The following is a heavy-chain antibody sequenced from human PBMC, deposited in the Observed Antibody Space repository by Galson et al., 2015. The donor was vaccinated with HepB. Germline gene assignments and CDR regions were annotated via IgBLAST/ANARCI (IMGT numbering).Heavy chain of an antibody. V-gene: IGHV3-48*04. CDR2: ISSTSSTI. J-gene: IGHJ3*02. Sequence: SLRPSYAAAGFIFSCSSMNCGRQAPGNGLQSLSYISSTSSTIYYADSVRGRFTISRDNAKNSLNLQMNSLRAEDTAVYYCASAPWLRAFDIWGQGTMVTVSS. CDR1: GFIFSCSS. D-gene: IGHD6-19*01. CDR3: ASAPWLRAFDI.